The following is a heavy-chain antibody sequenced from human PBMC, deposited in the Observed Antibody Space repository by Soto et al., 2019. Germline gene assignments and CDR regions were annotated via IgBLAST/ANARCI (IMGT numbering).Heavy chain of an antibody. CDR2: IYYSGST. J-gene: IGHJ3*02. D-gene: IGHD3-10*01. CDR1: GGSISSYY. CDR3: ARRYGGAFDI. V-gene: IGHV4-59*08. Sequence: PSETLSLTCTVSGGSISSYYWSWIRQPSWKGLEWIGYIYYSGSTKYNPSLKSRVTISVDTSKNQFSLKLSSVTAADTAVYYCARRYGGAFDIWGQGTMVTVSS.